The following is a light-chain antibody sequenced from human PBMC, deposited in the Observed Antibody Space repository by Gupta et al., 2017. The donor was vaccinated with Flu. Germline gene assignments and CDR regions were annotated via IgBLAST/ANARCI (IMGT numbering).Light chain of an antibody. CDR2: GAS. CDR3: QHYNHGPPMYS. Sequence: TLSVSAGERATLSCRASQSLNNNLAWYQQKPGQAPMLLIYGASTRANGVKARFSGSGDGTEFNLTISSRQSEDLAIYYCQHYNHGPPMYSFGQGTKLEIK. V-gene: IGKV3-15*01. CDR1: QSLNNN. J-gene: IGKJ2*03.